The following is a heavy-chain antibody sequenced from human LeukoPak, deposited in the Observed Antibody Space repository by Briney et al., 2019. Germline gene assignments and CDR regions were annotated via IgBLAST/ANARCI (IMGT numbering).Heavy chain of an antibody. CDR3: ARRTGGYDWTFDY. Sequence: GESLKISCKGSGYSFTTYWIGWVRQMPGKGLEWMGIIYPGESDTRYSPSFQGQVTFSADKSISTAYLQWSSLKASDTAMYYCARRTGGYDWTFDYWGQGTLVTVSS. CDR1: GYSFTTYW. V-gene: IGHV5-51*01. D-gene: IGHD5-12*01. CDR2: IYPGESDT. J-gene: IGHJ4*02.